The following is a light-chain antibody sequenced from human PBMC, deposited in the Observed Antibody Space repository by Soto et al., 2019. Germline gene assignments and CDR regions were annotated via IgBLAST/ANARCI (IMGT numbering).Light chain of an antibody. CDR3: QQYSSYSRT. J-gene: IGKJ1*01. CDR1: QGISTW. Sequence: DIQMTQSPYTLSASVGDRVTITCRASQGISTWLAWYQQKPGTAPKLLIYDASSLESGVPSRFSGSGSGTEFTPTISSLQPDDYATYYCQQYSSYSRTFGQGTKVDIK. V-gene: IGKV1-5*01. CDR2: DAS.